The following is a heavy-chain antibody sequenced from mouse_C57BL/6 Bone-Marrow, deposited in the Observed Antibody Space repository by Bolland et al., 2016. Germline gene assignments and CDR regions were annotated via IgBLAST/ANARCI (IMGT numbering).Heavy chain of an antibody. CDR2: GT. J-gene: IGHJ3*01. Sequence: GTNYNEKFKSKATLTVDKSSSTAYMQLSSLTSEDSAVYYCVYSKDFDYWGQGTLV. CDR3: VYSKDFDY. D-gene: IGHD2-5*01. V-gene: IGHV1-53*01.